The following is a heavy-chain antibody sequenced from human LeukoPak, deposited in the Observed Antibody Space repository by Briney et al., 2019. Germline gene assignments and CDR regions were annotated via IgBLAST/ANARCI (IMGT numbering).Heavy chain of an antibody. CDR2: VSYDGSNK. CDR3: AKEGKRWLNHGMDV. D-gene: IGHD5-12*01. V-gene: IGHV3-30*18. Sequence: HPGRSLRLSCAASGFTFGSYGMHWVRQAPGKGLEWVAVVSYDGSNKYYADSVKGRFTISRDNSKNTLYLQMNSLRAEDTAVYYCAKEGKRWLNHGMDVWGQGTTVTVSS. J-gene: IGHJ6*02. CDR1: GFTFGSYG.